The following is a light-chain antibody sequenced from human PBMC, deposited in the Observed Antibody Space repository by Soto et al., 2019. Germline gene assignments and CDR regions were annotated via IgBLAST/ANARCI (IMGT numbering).Light chain of an antibody. J-gene: IGLJ1*01. CDR3: SSYTSTGTLV. CDR1: SSHVGNYNY. CDR2: EVS. V-gene: IGLV2-14*01. Sequence: QSVLTQPASVSGSPGQSITISCTGTSSHVGNYNYVSCYQLHPGKAPKLMIYEVSNPPSRLSNRFSGFKSGNTASLTISGAHAEYEADYYCSSYTSTGTLVFGTGTKLTVL.